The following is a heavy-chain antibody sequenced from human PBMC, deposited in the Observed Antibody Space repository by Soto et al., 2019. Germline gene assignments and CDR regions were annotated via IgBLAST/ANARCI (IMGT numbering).Heavy chain of an antibody. CDR1: GGTFSSYA. Sequence: QVQLVQSGAEVKKPGSSVKVSCKASGGTFSSYAISWVRQAPGQGLEWMGGIIPIFGTANYAQKFQGRVTITADESTSTAYMELSSLRSEDTAVYYCARDRDIMVVTAIGSDAFDIWGQGTMVTVSS. D-gene: IGHD2-21*02. J-gene: IGHJ3*02. CDR2: IIPIFGTA. CDR3: ARDRDIMVVTAIGSDAFDI. V-gene: IGHV1-69*01.